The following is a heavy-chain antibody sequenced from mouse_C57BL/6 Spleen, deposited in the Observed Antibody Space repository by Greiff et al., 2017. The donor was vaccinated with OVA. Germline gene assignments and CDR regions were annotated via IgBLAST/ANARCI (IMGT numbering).Heavy chain of an antibody. J-gene: IGHJ1*03. Sequence: EVMLVESGGGLVQPGGSLKLSCAASGFTFSDYYMYWVRQTPEKRLEWVAYISNGGGSTYYPDTVKGRFTLSRDNAKNTLYLQMSRLKSEDTAMYYCARHSLRYWYFDVWGTGTTVTVSS. V-gene: IGHV5-12*01. D-gene: IGHD1-1*01. CDR3: ARHSLRYWYFDV. CDR1: GFTFSDYY. CDR2: ISNGGGST.